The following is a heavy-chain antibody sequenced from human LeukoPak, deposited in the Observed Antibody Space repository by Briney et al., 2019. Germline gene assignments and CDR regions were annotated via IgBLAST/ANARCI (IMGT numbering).Heavy chain of an antibody. Sequence: SEALSLTCAVYGGSFSGYYWSWIRQPPGKGLEWIGEINHSGSTNYNPSLKSRVTKSVDTSKNQFSLKLSSVTAADTAVYYCARAYCSSTSCYRRYFDYWGQGTLVTVSS. CDR1: GGSFSGYY. CDR2: INHSGST. V-gene: IGHV4-34*01. CDR3: ARAYCSSTSCYRRYFDY. J-gene: IGHJ4*02. D-gene: IGHD2-2*02.